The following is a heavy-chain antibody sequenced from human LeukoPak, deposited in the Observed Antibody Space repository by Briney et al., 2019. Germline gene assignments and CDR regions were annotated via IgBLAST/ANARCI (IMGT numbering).Heavy chain of an antibody. J-gene: IGHJ4*02. Sequence: GGSLRLSCAASGFTFSSYWMSWVRQAPGKGLEWVANIKQDGSEKYYADSVKGRFTISRDNPKNTLYLQMNSLRAEDTAVYYCAKEGPTSFDYWGQGTLVTVSS. CDR3: AKEGPTSFDY. CDR1: GFTFSSYW. V-gene: IGHV3-7*01. CDR2: IKQDGSEK.